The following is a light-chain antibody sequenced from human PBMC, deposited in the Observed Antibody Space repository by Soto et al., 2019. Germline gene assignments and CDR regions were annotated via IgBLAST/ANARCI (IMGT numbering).Light chain of an antibody. CDR3: QHYGRSPFT. CDR1: QKITNNF. Sequence: ENVLTQSPGTLSLSPGERATLSCRASQKITNNFLACFQQKPGLAPRLLIHGASTRASGVPDRFSGGGSGTYFVLTISRLEPEDFAVYYCQHYGRSPFTFGQGTKLQIK. CDR2: GAS. J-gene: IGKJ2*01. V-gene: IGKV3-20*01.